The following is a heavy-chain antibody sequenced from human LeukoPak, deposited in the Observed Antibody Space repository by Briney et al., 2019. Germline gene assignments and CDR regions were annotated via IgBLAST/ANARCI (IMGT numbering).Heavy chain of an antibody. J-gene: IGHJ4*02. CDR1: GFTFSDYY. Sequence: SGGSLRLSCAASGFTFSDYYMSWIRQAPGKGLEWVSYISSSGSTIYYADSVKGRFTISRDNAKNSLYLQMNSLRAEDTAVYYCARAFVVVTATHFDYWAREPWSPSPQ. CDR2: ISSSGSTI. CDR3: ARAFVVVTATHFDY. D-gene: IGHD2-21*02. V-gene: IGHV3-11*01.